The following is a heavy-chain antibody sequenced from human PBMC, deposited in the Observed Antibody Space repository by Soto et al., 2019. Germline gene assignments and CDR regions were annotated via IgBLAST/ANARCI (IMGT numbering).Heavy chain of an antibody. CDR1: GFTFSSYG. Sequence: QVQLVESGGGVVQPGRSLRLSRTASGFTFSSYGMHWVRQAPGKGLEWVAIIWYDESNKYYGDSVKGRFSISRDNSKNMLYLQMNSLRDEDTAVYYCARGNSGGNYYGMDVWGQGTTVTVSS. J-gene: IGHJ6*02. D-gene: IGHD1-7*01. CDR2: IWYDESNK. V-gene: IGHV3-33*01. CDR3: ARGNSGGNYYGMDV.